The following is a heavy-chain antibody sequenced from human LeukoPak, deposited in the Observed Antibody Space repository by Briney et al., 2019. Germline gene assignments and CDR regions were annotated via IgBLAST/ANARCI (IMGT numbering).Heavy chain of an antibody. J-gene: IGHJ4*02. D-gene: IGHD1-14*01. CDR3: ARGRNPPGGTHYFDY. CDR1: GFTFSGFT. Sequence: GGSLRLSCAASGFTFSGFTMNWVRQAPGKGLEWVSSITSTSAYIYYADSVKGRFTISRDNAKNLLYLQMNSLGAEDTAVYYCARGRNPPGGTHYFDYWGQGTLVTVSS. CDR2: ITSTSAYI. V-gene: IGHV3-21*01.